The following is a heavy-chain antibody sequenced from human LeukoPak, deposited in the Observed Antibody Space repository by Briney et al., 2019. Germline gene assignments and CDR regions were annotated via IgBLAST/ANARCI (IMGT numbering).Heavy chain of an antibody. CDR3: ARDFAVSGYGSGSYSSYYYYYYMDV. CDR1: GFTFSSYG. V-gene: IGHV4-34*01. CDR2: INHGGST. D-gene: IGHD3-10*01. Sequence: PGGSLRLSCAASGFTFSSYGMSWVRQAPGKGLEWIGEINHGGSTNYNTSLKSRVTISVDTSKNQFSLKLSSVTAADTAVYYCARDFAVSGYGSGSYSSYYYYYYMDVWGKGTTVTISS. J-gene: IGHJ6*03.